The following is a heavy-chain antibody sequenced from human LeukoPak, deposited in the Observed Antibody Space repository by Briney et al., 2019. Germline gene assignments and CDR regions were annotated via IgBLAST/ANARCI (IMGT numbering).Heavy chain of an antibody. V-gene: IGHV1-2*02. CDR1: GHSFTAYY. Sequence: AASVKVSCKTSGHSFTAYYMHWVRQAPGQGLEWLGYVKPYSGDTKIAQKFLGRVTLTRDTSITTAYMELDRLTSDDTAVYYCARIEGSASTWYDWGQGTLVTVSS. CDR2: VKPYSGDT. CDR3: ARIEGSASTWYD. J-gene: IGHJ4*02. D-gene: IGHD3-10*01.